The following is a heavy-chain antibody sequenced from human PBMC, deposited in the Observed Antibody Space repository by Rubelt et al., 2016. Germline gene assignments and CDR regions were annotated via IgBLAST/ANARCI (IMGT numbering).Heavy chain of an antibody. CDR2: IYYSGST. D-gene: IGHD6-19*01. CDR3: ARVGSSGWYSGE. CDR1: GGSTSGYY. V-gene: IGHV4-59*01. Sequence: QVQLQESGPGLVKPSETLSLTCTVSGGSTSGYYWSWIRQPPGKGLEWIGYIYYSGSTNYNPSLKGRATMSGDTSMNQCSLKLSSVTAADTAVYYCARVGSSGWYSGEWGQGTLVTVSS. J-gene: IGHJ4*02.